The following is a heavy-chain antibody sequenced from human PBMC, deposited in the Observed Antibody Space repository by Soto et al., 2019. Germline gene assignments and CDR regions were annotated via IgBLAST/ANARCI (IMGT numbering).Heavy chain of an antibody. CDR3: ANSVNHDSTVYYY. J-gene: IGHJ6*01. D-gene: IGHD3-22*01. Sequence: SVKGSYNATGGTFSRYGIDWVRQAPGQGLEWMGGIIPIFGRANYAQKIQGRVTITADESTSTAYMELSSLRSGGTDVHYCANSVNHDSTVYYY. V-gene: IGHV1-69*13. CDR2: IIPIFGRA. CDR1: GGTFSRYG.